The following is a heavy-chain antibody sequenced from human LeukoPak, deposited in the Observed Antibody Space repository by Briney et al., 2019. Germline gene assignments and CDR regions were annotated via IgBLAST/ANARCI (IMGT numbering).Heavy chain of an antibody. CDR3: AKGYDILTGYYGFDY. V-gene: IGHV3-30*02. Sequence: PGGSLRLSCAASGFTFSSYGMHWVRQAPGKGLEWVAFIRYDGSNKYYADSVKGRFTISRDNSKNTLYLQMNSLRAEDTAVYYCAKGYDILTGYYGFDYWGQGTLVTVSS. CDR2: IRYDGSNK. CDR1: GFTFSSYG. D-gene: IGHD3-9*01. J-gene: IGHJ4*02.